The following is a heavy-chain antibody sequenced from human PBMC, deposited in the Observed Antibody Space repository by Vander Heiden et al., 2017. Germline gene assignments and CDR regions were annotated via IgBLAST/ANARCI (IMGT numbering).Heavy chain of an antibody. D-gene: IGHD1-26*01. Sequence: EVQLVESGGGLVQPGRSLRLSCAASGFTFDDYAMHWVLQAPGKGLEWVSGISWNSGSIGYADSVKGRFTISRDNAENSLYLQMNSLRAEDTAVYYCAKGRQVGATNFEYFQHWGQGTLVTVSS. CDR1: GFTFDDYA. CDR3: AKGRQVGATNFEYFQH. J-gene: IGHJ1*01. CDR2: ISWNSGSI. V-gene: IGHV3-9*01.